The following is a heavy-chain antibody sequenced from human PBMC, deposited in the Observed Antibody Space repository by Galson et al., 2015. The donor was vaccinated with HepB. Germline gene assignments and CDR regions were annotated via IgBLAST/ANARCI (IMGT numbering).Heavy chain of an antibody. CDR3: ARASPVAALDY. V-gene: IGHV3-30-3*01. J-gene: IGHJ4*02. CDR2: ISYDGSNK. D-gene: IGHD6-6*01. Sequence: SLRLSCAASGFTFSSYAMHWVRQAPGKGLEWVAVISYDGSNKYYADSVKGRFTISRDNSKNTLYLQMNSLRAEDTAVYYCARASPVAALDYWGQGTLVTVSS. CDR1: GFTFSSYA.